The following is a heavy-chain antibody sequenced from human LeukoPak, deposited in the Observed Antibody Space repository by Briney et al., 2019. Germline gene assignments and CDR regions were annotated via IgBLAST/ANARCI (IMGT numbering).Heavy chain of an antibody. J-gene: IGHJ4*02. D-gene: IGHD7-27*01. CDR2: IKPNSGGT. V-gene: IGHV1-2*02. CDR1: GYTFNGHN. Sequence: GASVKVSCKASGYTFNGHNIHWVRQAPGQGLEWMGWIKPNSGGTNYAQKVQGRITMTTDRSTSTAYMELRSLRPDDTAVYYCARDNLGFDYWGQGTLVTVS. CDR3: ARDNLGFDY.